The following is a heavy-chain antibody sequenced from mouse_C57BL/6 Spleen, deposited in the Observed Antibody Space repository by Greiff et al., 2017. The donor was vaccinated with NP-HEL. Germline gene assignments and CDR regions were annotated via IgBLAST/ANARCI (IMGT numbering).Heavy chain of an antibody. CDR3: ARGYGSRAGWYFDV. CDR2: IDPSDSYT. Sequence: QVQLKQPGAELVMPGASVKLSCTASGFTFTSYWMHWVQQRPGQGLEWIGEIDPSDSYTNYTQKFKGKSTVTVDKSTSTAYMQLSSLTSEDSAVYYCARGYGSRAGWYFDVWGTGTTVTVSS. V-gene: IGHV1-69*01. D-gene: IGHD1-1*01. CDR1: GFTFTSYW. J-gene: IGHJ1*03.